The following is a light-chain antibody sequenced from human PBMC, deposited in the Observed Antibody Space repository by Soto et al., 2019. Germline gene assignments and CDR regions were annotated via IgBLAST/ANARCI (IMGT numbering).Light chain of an antibody. CDR3: SSYTSSSTLEV. J-gene: IGLJ1*01. CDR2: DVS. Sequence: QSALTQPASVSGSPGQSITISCTGTSSDGGGYNYVSWYQQHPGKAPKLMIYDVSNRPSGVSNRFSGSKSGNTASLTISGLQAGDEADYYCSSYTSSSTLEVFGTGTKLTVL. V-gene: IGLV2-14*01. CDR1: SSDGGGYNY.